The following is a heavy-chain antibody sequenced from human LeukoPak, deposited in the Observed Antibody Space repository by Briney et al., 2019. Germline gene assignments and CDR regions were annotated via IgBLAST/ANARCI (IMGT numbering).Heavy chain of an antibody. D-gene: IGHD1-26*01. CDR2: IYTSGDT. Sequence: PGGSLRLSCAASGVTVSGSYMSWVRQAPGKGLEWVSVIYTSGDTYYADSVKGRFTISRDSSKNTLYLQMNTLRTEDTAVYYCVRVRYSGSWFPVPNFDCWGQGTLVTVFS. CDR3: VRVRYSGSWFPVPNFDC. CDR1: GVTVSGSY. J-gene: IGHJ4*02. V-gene: IGHV3-66*01.